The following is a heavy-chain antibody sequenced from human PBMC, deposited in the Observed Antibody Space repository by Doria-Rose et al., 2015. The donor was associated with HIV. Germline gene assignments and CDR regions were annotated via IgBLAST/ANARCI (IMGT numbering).Heavy chain of an antibody. CDR2: ISWVSGAK. V-gene: IGHV3-9*01. D-gene: IGHD3-3*01. CDR1: GSSFESYA. J-gene: IGHJ6*03. CDR3: AKAPIIGPKYYFYMDV. Sequence: VQLVESGGGLVQPGRSLRLSCVGSGSSFESYAMHWVRLAPWNGLEWVAGISWVSGAKGNADSVDVRFTISRDIAKKSVYLEMRSLRPEDTAFYYCAKAPIIGPKYYFYMDVWGKGTSVTVSS.